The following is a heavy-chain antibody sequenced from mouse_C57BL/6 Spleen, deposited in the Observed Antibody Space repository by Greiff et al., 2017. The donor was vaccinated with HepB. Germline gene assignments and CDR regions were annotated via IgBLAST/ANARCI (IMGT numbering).Heavy chain of an antibody. CDR2: INPYNGGT. D-gene: IGHD1-1*01. Sequence: VQLQQSGPVLVKPGASVKMSCKASGYTFTDYYMNWVKQSHGKSLEWIGVINPYNGGTSYNQKFKGKATLTVDKSSSTAYMELNSLTSEDSAVYYCARLGTTVVAKGLDYWGQGTTLTVSS. V-gene: IGHV1-19*01. CDR3: ARLGTTVVAKGLDY. J-gene: IGHJ2*01. CDR1: GYTFTDYY.